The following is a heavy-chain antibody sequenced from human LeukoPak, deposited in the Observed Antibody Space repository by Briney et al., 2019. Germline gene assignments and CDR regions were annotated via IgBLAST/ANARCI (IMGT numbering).Heavy chain of an antibody. CDR1: GYTSTSYG. J-gene: IGHJ5*02. CDR3: ARGRGPLEYYYDSSGYYFPLDP. CDR2: ISAYNGNT. Sequence: ASVKVSCKASGYTSTSYGISWVRQAPGQGLEWMGWISAYNGNTNYAQKLQGRVTMTTDTSTSTAYMELRSLRSDDTAVYYCARGRGPLEYYYDSSGYYFPLDPWGQGTLVTVSS. D-gene: IGHD3-22*01. V-gene: IGHV1-18*01.